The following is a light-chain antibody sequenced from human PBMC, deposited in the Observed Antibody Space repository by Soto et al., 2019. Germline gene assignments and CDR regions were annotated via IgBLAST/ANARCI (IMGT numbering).Light chain of an antibody. CDR2: GAS. CDR1: QTVSRY. J-gene: IGKJ1*01. Sequence: EIVLTQSPATLSLSPGERATLSCRASQTVSRYLAWYQQIPGQPPRLLIHGASTGAIGVPDRFSGSGSGTEFTLTISTLQSEDSALYYCHQYKNWPWTFGQGTKVEIK. V-gene: IGKV3-15*01. CDR3: HQYKNWPWT.